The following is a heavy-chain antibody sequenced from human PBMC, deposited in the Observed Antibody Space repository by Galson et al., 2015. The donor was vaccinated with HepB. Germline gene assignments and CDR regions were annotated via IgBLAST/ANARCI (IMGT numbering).Heavy chain of an antibody. CDR3: AGQNITSFPNKWFDP. J-gene: IGHJ5*02. CDR2: IYNSRDT. Sequence: SETLSLTCTVSGASISSFHWSWIRQPPGKGLEWIGYIYNSRDTNYNPSLKSRLTMSADTSKNQFSLTLSSVTAADTAVYYCAGQNITSFPNKWFDPWGQGTLVSVSS. CDR1: GASISSFH. D-gene: IGHD1-14*01. V-gene: IGHV4-59*01.